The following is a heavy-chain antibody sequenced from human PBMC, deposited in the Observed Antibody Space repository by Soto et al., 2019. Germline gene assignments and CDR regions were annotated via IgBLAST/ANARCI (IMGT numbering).Heavy chain of an antibody. Sequence: GGSLRLSCAASGFTFSSYAMHWVRQAPGKGLEWVAVISYDGSNKYYADSVKGRFTISRDNSKNTLYLQMNSLRAEDTAVYYCARVSHAGVGFYYYGMDVWGQGTTVTVSS. D-gene: IGHD1-26*01. CDR3: ARVSHAGVGFYYYGMDV. CDR1: GFTFSSYA. CDR2: ISYDGSNK. V-gene: IGHV3-30-3*01. J-gene: IGHJ6*02.